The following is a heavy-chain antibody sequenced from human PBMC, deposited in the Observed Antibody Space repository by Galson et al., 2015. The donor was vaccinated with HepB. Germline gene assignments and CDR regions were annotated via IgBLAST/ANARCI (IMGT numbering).Heavy chain of an antibody. CDR3: ARRPTWCGDCSNDAFDI. V-gene: IGHV4-39*01. J-gene: IGHJ3*02. CDR1: GGSISSSSYY. Sequence: SETLSLTCTVSGGSISSSSYYWGWIRQPPGKGLEWIGSIYYSGSTYYNPSLKSRVTISVDTSKNQFSLKLSSVTAADTAVYYCARRPTWCGDCSNDAFDIWGQGTMVTVSS. CDR2: IYYSGST. D-gene: IGHD2-21*02.